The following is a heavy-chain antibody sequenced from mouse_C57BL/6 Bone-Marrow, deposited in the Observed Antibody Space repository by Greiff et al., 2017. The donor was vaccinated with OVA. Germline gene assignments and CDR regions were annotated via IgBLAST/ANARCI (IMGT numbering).Heavy chain of an antibody. CDR1: GYTFTSYW. CDR3: AIRYYGSSYDDY. D-gene: IGHD1-1*01. J-gene: IGHJ2*01. CDR2: IHPSASDT. V-gene: IGHV1-74*01. Sequence: VQLQQPGAELVKPGASVKVSCKASGYTFTSYWMHWVKQRPGQGLEWIGRIHPSASDTNYNQKFKGKATLTVDKSSSTAYMQLSSLTSEDSAVYYCAIRYYGSSYDDYWGQGTTLTVSS.